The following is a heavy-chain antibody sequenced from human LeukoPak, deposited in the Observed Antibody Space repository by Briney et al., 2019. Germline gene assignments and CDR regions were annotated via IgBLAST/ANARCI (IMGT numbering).Heavy chain of an antibody. CDR2: ISSSSSYI. CDR1: GFTFSSYS. Sequence: GGSLRLSCAAFGFTFSSYSINWVRQAPGKGLEWVSSISSSSSYIYYADSVKGRFTISRDNAKNSLYLQMNSLRAEDTAVYYCARDQNLLSSFYYYGMDVWGQRTTVTVSS. D-gene: IGHD2-2*01. CDR3: ARDQNLLSSFYYYGMDV. V-gene: IGHV3-21*01. J-gene: IGHJ6*02.